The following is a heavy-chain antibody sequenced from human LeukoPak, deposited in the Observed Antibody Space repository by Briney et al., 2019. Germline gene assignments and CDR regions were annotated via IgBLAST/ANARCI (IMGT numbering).Heavy chain of an antibody. J-gene: IGHJ4*02. CDR2: TYYRSKWYS. CDR1: GDSVSSNSAA. CDR3: AGSPDGSYPNS. D-gene: IGHD1-26*01. V-gene: IGHV6-1*01. Sequence: SQTLPLTCAISGDSVSSNSAAWYWIRQSPSRGLEWLGRTYYRSKWYSDYAVSVKSRITINADTSKNQFSLHLSSVTPDDTAVYYCAGSPDGSYPNSWGQGALVTVSS.